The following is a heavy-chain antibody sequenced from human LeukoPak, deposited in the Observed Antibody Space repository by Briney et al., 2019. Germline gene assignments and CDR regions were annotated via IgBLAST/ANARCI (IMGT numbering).Heavy chain of an antibody. D-gene: IGHD5-24*01. CDR1: GYTFSSYW. Sequence: GESLKISCKGSGYTFSSYWIGWMRQMPGKGLEWMGIIYPGDSETRYSPSFQGQVTISADKSISTAYLQWSSLKASDTAMYYCARVSGDGYENEFDYWGQGTLVTVSS. J-gene: IGHJ4*02. CDR3: ARVSGDGYENEFDY. CDR2: IYPGDSET. V-gene: IGHV5-51*01.